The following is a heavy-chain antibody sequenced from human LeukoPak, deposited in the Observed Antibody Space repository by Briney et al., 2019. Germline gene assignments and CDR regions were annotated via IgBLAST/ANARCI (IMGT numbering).Heavy chain of an antibody. V-gene: IGHV4-39*07. CDR1: GGSISTGGYY. CDR2: IYYSGST. CDR3: ARDGLYSSGWYDY. J-gene: IGHJ4*02. D-gene: IGHD6-19*01. Sequence: SETLSLTCTVSGGSISTGGYYWSWIRQHPGKGLEWIGSIYYSGSTYYNPSLKSRVTISVDTSKNQFSLKLSSVTAADTAVYYCARDGLYSSGWYDYWGQGTLVTVSS.